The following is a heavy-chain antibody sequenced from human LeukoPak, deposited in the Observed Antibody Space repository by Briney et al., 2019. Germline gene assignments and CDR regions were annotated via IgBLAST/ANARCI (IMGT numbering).Heavy chain of an antibody. CDR1: GFTFRNVW. CDR3: STVLNGDTDY. D-gene: IGHD7-27*01. V-gene: IGHV3-15*01. CDR2: IKSKSDGETT. J-gene: IGHJ4*02. Sequence: GGSLRLSCAASGFTFRNVWMSWVRQAPRKGIEWVGRIKSKSDGETTQYAAPVKGRITISRDDSRNTLYLHMDSLTTGDTAVYYCSTVLNGDTDYWGRGALVTVSS.